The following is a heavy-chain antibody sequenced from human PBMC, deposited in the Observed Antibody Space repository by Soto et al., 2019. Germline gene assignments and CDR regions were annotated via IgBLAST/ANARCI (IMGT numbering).Heavy chain of an antibody. J-gene: IGHJ4*02. CDR3: AREISASTINHSFGPGGN. V-gene: IGHV1-69*12. CDR1: GGTISNYA. D-gene: IGHD1-26*01. CDR2: IIPVFGAA. Sequence: QVQLVQSGAEVKKPGSSVKVSCKASGGTISNYAISWVRQAPGQGLEWMGGIIPVFGAADYAQKFQGRVIITADESTTTVYLELSSLRSEDTAVYYCAREISASTINHSFGPGGNWGQGTLVTVSS.